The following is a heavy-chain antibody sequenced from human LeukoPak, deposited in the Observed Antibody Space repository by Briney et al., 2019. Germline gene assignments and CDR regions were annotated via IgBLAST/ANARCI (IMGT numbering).Heavy chain of an antibody. V-gene: IGHV3-33*01. CDR1: GFILSSHG. CDR3: ARDPVRDGYPYSFDY. CDR2: IWYDGSNK. D-gene: IGHD5-24*01. J-gene: IGHJ4*02. Sequence: AGGSLRLSCAASGFILSSHGMHWVRQAPGKGLEWVAVIWYDGSNKYYADSVKGRFTISRDNSKNTLYLQMDSLRGEDTAVYYCARDPVRDGYPYSFDYWGQGTLVTVSS.